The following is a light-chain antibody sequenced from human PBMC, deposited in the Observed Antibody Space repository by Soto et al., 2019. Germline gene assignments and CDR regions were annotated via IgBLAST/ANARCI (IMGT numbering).Light chain of an antibody. CDR3: QQYERYPMT. CDR1: QSISPW. CDR2: KAS. Sequence: DSQMTQFPSTLSASVGDRVTIPCRASQSISPWLAWYQQKPGKAPKILISKASTLQSGVPPRFSGTRSGTEFTITISSLQPDDFATYYCQQYERYPMTFGGGTKVEIK. V-gene: IGKV1-5*03. J-gene: IGKJ4*01.